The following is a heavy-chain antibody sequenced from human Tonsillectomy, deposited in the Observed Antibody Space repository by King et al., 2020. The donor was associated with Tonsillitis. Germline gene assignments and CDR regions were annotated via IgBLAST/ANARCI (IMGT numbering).Heavy chain of an antibody. V-gene: IGHV3-7*01. Sequence: VQLVESGGGLVQPGGSLSLSCTASGFTFSSYWMSWVRQAPGKGLQWVANINQDGSENYYVESVKGRFTISRDNAKNSLYLQMNSLRAEDTAVYYCAKRVGIAAAWYFDLWGRGTLVTVSS. CDR3: AKRVGIAAAWYFDL. D-gene: IGHD6-13*01. CDR2: INQDGSEN. J-gene: IGHJ2*01. CDR1: GFTFSSYW.